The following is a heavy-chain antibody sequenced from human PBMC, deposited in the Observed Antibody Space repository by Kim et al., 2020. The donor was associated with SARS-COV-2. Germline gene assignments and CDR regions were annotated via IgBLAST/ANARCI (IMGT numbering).Heavy chain of an antibody. Sequence: GGSLRLSCAASGFPFSSYGMHWVRQAPGKGLEWVAFISYHGSNKYYVDSVKGRFTISKDSSENTLYLQMNSLRTEDTAVYYCAKDRGRETGDDYKDGMDVWGQGTTVTVSS. D-gene: IGHD4-4*01. J-gene: IGHJ6*02. CDR1: GFPFSSYG. CDR2: ISYHGSNK. V-gene: IGHV3-30*18. CDR3: AKDRGRETGDDYKDGMDV.